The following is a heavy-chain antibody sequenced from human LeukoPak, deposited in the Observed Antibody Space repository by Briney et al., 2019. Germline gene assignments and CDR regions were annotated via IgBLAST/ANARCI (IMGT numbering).Heavy chain of an antibody. CDR2: INHSGST. J-gene: IGHJ6*03. CDR1: GGSFSGYY. CDR3: ARALPSRYYYDSSGSRGHYYYMDV. D-gene: IGHD3-22*01. Sequence: SETLSLTCAVYGGSFSGYYWSWIRQPPGKGLEWIGEINHSGSTNCNPSLKSRVTISVDTSKNQFSLKLSSVTAADTAVYYCARALPSRYYYDSSGSRGHYYYMDVWGKGTTVTVSS. V-gene: IGHV4-34*01.